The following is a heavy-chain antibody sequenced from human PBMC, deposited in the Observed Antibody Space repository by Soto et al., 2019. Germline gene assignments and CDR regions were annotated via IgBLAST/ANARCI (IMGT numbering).Heavy chain of an antibody. D-gene: IGHD3-10*01. CDR1: GFTLSDYY. V-gene: IGHV3-11*01. CDR3: ARRTMGNYYYMDV. Sequence: QVQLVESGGGLVKPGGSLRLSCVASGFTLSDYYMSWIRRAPGKGLEWVSYISSSGTIDNYADSVKGRFTISRDNAKNSLLLQMNGLRAEYTAVYYCARRTMGNYYYMDVWGKGTTVTVSS. J-gene: IGHJ6*03. CDR2: ISSSGTID.